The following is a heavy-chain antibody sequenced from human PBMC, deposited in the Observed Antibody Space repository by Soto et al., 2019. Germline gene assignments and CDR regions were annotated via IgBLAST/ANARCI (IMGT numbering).Heavy chain of an antibody. D-gene: IGHD5-12*01. V-gene: IGHV3-30*18. J-gene: IGHJ4*02. CDR2: ISYDGSDE. Sequence: QVQLVESGGGVVQPGRSLTLSCVASGFSFSDYGMHWVRQAPGKGLEWVAIISYDGSDESYADSVKGRFTTSRDNSKNTLFLQMMSLRPEETAVYFCAKDVAAITPFFENWGRGVLVTVSS. CDR1: GFSFSDYG. CDR3: AKDVAAITPFFEN.